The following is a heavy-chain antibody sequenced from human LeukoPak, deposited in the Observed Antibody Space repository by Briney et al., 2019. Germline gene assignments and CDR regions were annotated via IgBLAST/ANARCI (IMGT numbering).Heavy chain of an antibody. CDR2: ISNDGRNK. J-gene: IGHJ4*02. CDR3: ARDGSSGWRKYYFDY. D-gene: IGHD6-19*01. Sequence: GGSLRLSCGASGFTFSSYGMHWVRQAPGKGLEWVAAISNDGRNKYYADSVKGRFTISRDNSKKTLYLQMNSLRAEDSAMYYCARDGSSGWRKYYFDYWGQGTLVTVSS. V-gene: IGHV3-30*03. CDR1: GFTFSSYG.